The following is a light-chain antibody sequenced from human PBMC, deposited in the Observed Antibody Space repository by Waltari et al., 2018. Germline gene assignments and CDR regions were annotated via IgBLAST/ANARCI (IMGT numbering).Light chain of an antibody. V-gene: IGKV1-39*01. J-gene: IGKJ2*01. CDR2: DAA. Sequence: DIQMTQSPYSLSASVGERVTITCRASQSISSSLNWYQQKPGKAPKRLIYDAASLQSGVPSRFSGSGSGTDFTLTISSLQPEDFATYYCQQSYSTPRTFGQGTKLEIK. CDR1: QSISSS. CDR3: QQSYSTPRT.